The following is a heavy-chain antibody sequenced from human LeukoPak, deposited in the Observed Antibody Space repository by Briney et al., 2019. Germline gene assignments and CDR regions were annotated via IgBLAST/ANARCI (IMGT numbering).Heavy chain of an antibody. D-gene: IGHD3-22*01. CDR2: IIPIFGTA. Sequence: SVKVSCKASGGTFSSYAISWVRQAPGQGLEWMGGIIPIFGTANYAQKFQGRVTITADESTSTAYMELSSLRSEDTAVYYCATVMGDSSGYSVGPFDYWGQGTLVTVSS. CDR1: GGTFSSYA. CDR3: ATVMGDSSGYSVGPFDY. V-gene: IGHV1-69*13. J-gene: IGHJ4*02.